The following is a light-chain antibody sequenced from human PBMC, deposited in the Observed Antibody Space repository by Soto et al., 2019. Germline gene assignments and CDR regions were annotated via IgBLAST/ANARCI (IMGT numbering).Light chain of an antibody. V-gene: IGKV3-20*01. J-gene: IGKJ2*01. Sequence: EIVLTQSPGTLSLSPGERATLSCRASQSVSSSYLAWYQQKPGQAPRLLIYGASSRATGIPDRFSGSGSGTDFTLTISRLEPVDFAVYYCQQGYTFGQGTKLEIK. CDR2: GAS. CDR3: QQGYT. CDR1: QSVSSSY.